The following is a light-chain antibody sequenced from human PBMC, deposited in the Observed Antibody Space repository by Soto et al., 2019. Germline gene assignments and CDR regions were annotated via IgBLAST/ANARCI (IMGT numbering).Light chain of an antibody. Sequence: QSAVTQPPSASGSPGQSVTISCTGTSSDVGGYNYVSWYQQHPGKAPKLMIYEVSKRPSGVPDRFSGSKSGNTASLTVSGLQAEAEADYYCNSYAGSNNWVFGGGTKLTVL. CDR3: NSYAGSNNWV. CDR2: EVS. J-gene: IGLJ3*02. CDR1: SSDVGGYNY. V-gene: IGLV2-8*01.